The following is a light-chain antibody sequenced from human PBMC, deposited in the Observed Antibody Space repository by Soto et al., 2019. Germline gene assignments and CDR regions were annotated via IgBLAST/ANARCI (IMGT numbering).Light chain of an antibody. V-gene: IGKV3-20*01. CDR2: SVS. CDR1: QSVSSSY. Sequence: EILLTQSPGTLSLSPGERATLSCRASQSVSSSYLAWYQQRPGQAPRLLIYSVSRRPTGIPDRFSGSGSGTDFTLTISSLEPEDSAVYYCQQYGRSPTFGPGTKVDIK. J-gene: IGKJ3*01. CDR3: QQYGRSPT.